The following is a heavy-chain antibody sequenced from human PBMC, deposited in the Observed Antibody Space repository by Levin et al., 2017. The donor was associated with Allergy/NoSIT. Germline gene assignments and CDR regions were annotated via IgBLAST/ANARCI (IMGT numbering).Heavy chain of an antibody. V-gene: IGHV3-23*01. CDR1: GFTFSNYA. D-gene: IGHD2-2*02. Sequence: GGSLRLSCTASGFTFSNYAMNWVRQAPEKGLEWVSIISGNGDTTYYADSVKGRFTISRDNSRNTLYLQMNSLRAEDTAVYYCAKKRTSQTGNTFFDSWGQGTLVAVSS. CDR3: AKKRTSQTGNTFFDS. CDR2: ISGNGDTT. J-gene: IGHJ5*01.